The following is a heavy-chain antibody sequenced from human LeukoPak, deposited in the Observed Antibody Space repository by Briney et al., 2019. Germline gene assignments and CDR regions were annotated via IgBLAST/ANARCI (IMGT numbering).Heavy chain of an antibody. Sequence: GGSLRLSCAASGFTFSSYAMSWVRQAPGKGLEWVSTISISGGSTYYADSVKGRFTISRDNSKNTLYLQMNSLRAEDTAVYYCAKGYSGCEPHNWYGSSVEYYYYMDVWGKGTTVTVSS. CDR3: AKGYSGCEPHNWYGSSVEYYYYMDV. D-gene: IGHD5-12*01. J-gene: IGHJ6*03. V-gene: IGHV3-23*01. CDR1: GFTFSSYA. CDR2: ISISGGST.